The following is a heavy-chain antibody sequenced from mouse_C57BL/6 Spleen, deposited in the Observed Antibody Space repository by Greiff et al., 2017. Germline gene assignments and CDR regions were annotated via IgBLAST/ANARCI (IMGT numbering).Heavy chain of an antibody. D-gene: IGHD1-1*01. CDR3: ARGPSITTVEAWFAY. CDR2: ISSGSSTI. V-gene: IGHV5-17*01. CDR1: GFTFSDYG. J-gene: IGHJ3*01. Sequence: EVKVVESGGGLVKPGGSLKLSCAASGFTFSDYGMHWVRQAPEKGLEWVAYISSGSSTIYYADTVKGRFTISRDNAKNTLFLQMTSLRSEATAMYYCARGPSITTVEAWFAYWGQGTLVTVSA.